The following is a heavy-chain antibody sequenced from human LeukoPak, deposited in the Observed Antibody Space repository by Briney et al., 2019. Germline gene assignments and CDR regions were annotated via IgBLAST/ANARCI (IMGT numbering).Heavy chain of an antibody. CDR3: ATLAYDSSGYYYVDY. J-gene: IGHJ4*02. CDR1: GFSFSSYG. V-gene: IGHV3-30*02. D-gene: IGHD3-22*01. Sequence: GGSLRLACAVSGFSFSSYGMHWVRHPPAKGLGWEGFIRYDGSNKYYADSVKGRFTISRDNSKNTLYLQMNTLRAEDTAVYYCATLAYDSSGYYYVDYWGQGTMVTVSS. CDR2: IRYDGSNK.